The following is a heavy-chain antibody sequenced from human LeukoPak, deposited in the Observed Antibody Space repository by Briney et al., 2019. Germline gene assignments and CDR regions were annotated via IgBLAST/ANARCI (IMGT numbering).Heavy chain of an antibody. V-gene: IGHV4-31*03. Sequence: SQTLSLTCSVSGGSISSGIYFWSWIRQRPGKGLEWVGYTHHSGTTFYNPSLQSRGTISMDTSNNEFSLRLSAVTDADTAVYYCARYCSSTKCPFDYWGQGTLVTVSS. CDR3: ARYCSSTKCPFDY. D-gene: IGHD2-2*01. CDR1: GGSISSGIYF. J-gene: IGHJ4*02. CDR2: THHSGTT.